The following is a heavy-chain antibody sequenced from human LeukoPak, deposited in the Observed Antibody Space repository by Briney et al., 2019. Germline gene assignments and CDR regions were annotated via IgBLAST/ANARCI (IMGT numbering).Heavy chain of an antibody. V-gene: IGHV3-9*01. Sequence: GGSLRLSCAASGFSFDDYVMHWVRQAPGKGLEWVSGISWNSGSIGYADSVKGRFTISRDNAKNSLYLQMNSLRAEDTALYYCAKDDTTGAFNIWGQGTMDTVSS. CDR1: GFSFDDYV. CDR2: ISWNSGSI. J-gene: IGHJ3*02. D-gene: IGHD1-14*01. CDR3: AKDDTTGAFNI.